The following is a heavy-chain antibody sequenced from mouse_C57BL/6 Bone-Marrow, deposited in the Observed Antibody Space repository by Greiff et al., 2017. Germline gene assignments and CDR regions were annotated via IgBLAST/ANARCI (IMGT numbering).Heavy chain of an antibody. D-gene: IGHD2-4*01. CDR1: GYTFTSYT. CDR2: INPSSGYT. J-gene: IGHJ3*01. Sequence: FQLQQSGAELARPGASVKMSCKASGYTFTSYTMHWVKQRPGQGLEWIGYINPSSGYTKYTQKFKDKATLTADKSSSTAYMQLSSLTSEYSAVYYCASDDYDGSWFAYWGQGTLVTVSA. CDR3: ASDDYDGSWFAY. V-gene: IGHV1-4*01.